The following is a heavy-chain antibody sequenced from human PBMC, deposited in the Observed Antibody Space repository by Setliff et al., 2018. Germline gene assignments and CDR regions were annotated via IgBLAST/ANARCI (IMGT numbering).Heavy chain of an antibody. D-gene: IGHD3-22*01. CDR1: GFTFSTYY. CDR3: AREGEYYYDSSGYSGFGDY. J-gene: IGHJ4*02. V-gene: IGHV3-30*19. Sequence: GGSLRLSCAASGFTFSTYYMHWVRQPPGKGLEWVAVISYDGSNKYYADSVKGRFTISRDNSKNTLYLQMNSLRAEDTAVYYCAREGEYYYDSSGYSGFGDYWGQGTQVTVSS. CDR2: ISYDGSNK.